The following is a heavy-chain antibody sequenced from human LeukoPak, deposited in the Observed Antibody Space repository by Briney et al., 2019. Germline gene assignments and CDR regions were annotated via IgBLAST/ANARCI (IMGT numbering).Heavy chain of an antibody. CDR2: ISWSSDNI. CDR1: GFTFDDYA. J-gene: IGHJ5*02. D-gene: IGHD5-12*01. Sequence: PGGSLRLSCAASGFTFDDYAMHWVRQAPGKGLEWVSGISWSSDNIDYADPVKGRFTISRDNAKNSLYLQMNSLRVEDTALYYCAKDSGSSSGYESWFDPWGQGTLVTVSS. V-gene: IGHV3-9*01. CDR3: AKDSGSSSGYESWFDP.